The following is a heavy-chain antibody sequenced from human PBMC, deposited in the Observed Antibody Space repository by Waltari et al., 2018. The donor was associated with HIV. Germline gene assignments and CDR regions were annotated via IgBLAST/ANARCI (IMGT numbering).Heavy chain of an antibody. CDR3: ARDQDYDFWSGFFPGYYYGMDV. CDR2: INAGNGNT. Sequence: QVQLVQSGAEVKKPGASVKVSCKASGYTFTSYAMHWVRQAPGQRLEWMGWINAGNGNTKYSQKFQGRVTITRDTSASTAYMELSSLRSEDTAVYYCARDQDYDFWSGFFPGYYYGMDVWGQGTTVTVSS. D-gene: IGHD3-3*01. V-gene: IGHV1-3*01. CDR1: GYTFTSYA. J-gene: IGHJ6*02.